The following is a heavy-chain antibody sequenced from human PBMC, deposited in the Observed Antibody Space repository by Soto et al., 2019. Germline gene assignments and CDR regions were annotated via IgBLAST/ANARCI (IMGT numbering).Heavy chain of an antibody. J-gene: IGHJ4*02. D-gene: IGHD5-12*01. CDR1: GFSLGSYS. CDR3: VRLGGYNEIDF. CDR2: TDVDGSVT. V-gene: IGHV3-74*01. Sequence: EVQLVESGGGLLQPGGSLRLSCAASGFSLGSYSMDWVRQAPRKGLVWVARTDVDGSVTAYADSVKGRFTISRDNGENTLYLQMTSLRVEDTAVYYCVRLGGYNEIDFWGQGTLVTVS.